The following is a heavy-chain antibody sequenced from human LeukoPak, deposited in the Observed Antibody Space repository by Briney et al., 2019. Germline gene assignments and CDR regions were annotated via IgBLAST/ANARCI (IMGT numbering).Heavy chain of an antibody. V-gene: IGHV4-59*01. CDR2: IYYSGST. D-gene: IGHD3-10*01. CDR3: ARAGGSYYPIMYNWCDP. J-gene: IGHJ5*02. Sequence: PSETLSLTCTVSGGSISSYYWSWIRQPPGKGLEWIGYIYYSGSTNYNPSLKSRVTISVDTSKNQFSLKLSSVTAADTAVYYCARAGGSYYPIMYNWCDPWGQGTLVTVSS. CDR1: GGSISSYY.